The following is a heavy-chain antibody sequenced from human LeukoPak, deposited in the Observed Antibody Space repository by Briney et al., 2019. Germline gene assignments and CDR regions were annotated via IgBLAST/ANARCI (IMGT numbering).Heavy chain of an antibody. CDR2: INWIVGNT. V-gene: IGHV3-20*04. D-gene: IGHD3-3*01. CDR3: ARRGNTISYDCWSGYYFAY. CDR1: RFTFDDYG. Sequence: GGSLRLSCAASRFTFDDYGMSWVRQAPGEWIEWVAGINWIVGNTGYAGSVEGRFTLSRDTAKNSLCLQMNSLRAKDTALSYCARRGNTISYDCWSGYYFAYWGQGTLVTVSS. J-gene: IGHJ4*02.